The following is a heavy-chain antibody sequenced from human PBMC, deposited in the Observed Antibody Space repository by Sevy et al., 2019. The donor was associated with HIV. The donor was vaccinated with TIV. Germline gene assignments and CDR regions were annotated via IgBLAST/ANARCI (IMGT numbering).Heavy chain of an antibody. V-gene: IGHV3-64D*09. D-gene: IGHD3-3*01. Sequence: GGSLRLSCTASGFSLSAYWMHWVRQTPGKGLEYVSVISSSGSGTYYAESVKGRFTISRDNSKNTLYLQMRSLRTEDTAVYYCVKDSIFYDSSSGYRPFYYYGMDVWGQGTSVTVSS. J-gene: IGHJ6*02. CDR3: VKDSIFYDSSSGYRPFYYYGMDV. CDR2: ISSSGSGT. CDR1: GFSLSAYW.